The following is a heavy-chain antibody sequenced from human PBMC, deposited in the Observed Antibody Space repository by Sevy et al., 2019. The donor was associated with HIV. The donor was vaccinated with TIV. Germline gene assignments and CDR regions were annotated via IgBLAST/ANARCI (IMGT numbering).Heavy chain of an antibody. Sequence: ETLSLTCTVSGGSVSSGSYYWSWIRQPPGKGLEWIGYIYYSGSTNYNPSLKSRVTISVDTSKNQFSLKLSSVTAADTAVYYCARVGARLEIRYYYYGMDVWGQGTTVTVSS. CDR2: IYYSGST. D-gene: IGHD1-26*01. V-gene: IGHV4-61*01. CDR1: GGSVSSGSYY. J-gene: IGHJ6*02. CDR3: ARVGARLEIRYYYYGMDV.